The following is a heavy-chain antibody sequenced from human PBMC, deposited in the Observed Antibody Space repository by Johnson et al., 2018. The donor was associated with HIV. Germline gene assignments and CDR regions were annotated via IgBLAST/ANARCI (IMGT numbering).Heavy chain of an antibody. CDR3: AAAGGDDACEI. CDR1: GFTFSDYY. Sequence: VQLVESGGGLVKPGGSLRLSCAASGFTFSDYYMSWIRQAPGKGLEWVANIKQDGSEKYYVDSVKGRFTISRDNAKNSLYLQMNSLRAEDTGVYYCAAAGGDDACEIWGQGTMVTVSS. D-gene: IGHD3-16*01. V-gene: IGHV3-7*03. CDR2: IKQDGSEK. J-gene: IGHJ3*02.